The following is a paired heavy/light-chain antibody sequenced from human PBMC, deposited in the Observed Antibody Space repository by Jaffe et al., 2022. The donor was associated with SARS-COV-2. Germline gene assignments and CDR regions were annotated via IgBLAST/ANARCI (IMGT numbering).Light chain of an antibody. J-gene: IGKJ2*01. Sequence: DIHMTQSPSTLSAFVGDRVTITCRASQSINSWLAWYQQKPGKAPKLLIYKASSLESGVPSRFSGSGSGTEFTLTISSLQPDDFATYYCQQYSSYVYAFGQGTKLEIK. CDR1: QSINSW. V-gene: IGKV1-5*03. CDR3: QQYSSYVYA. CDR2: KAS.
Heavy chain of an antibody. CDR1: GFTFSSYA. D-gene: IGHD2-21*02. V-gene: IGHV3-23*01. CDR2: ISDSGART. Sequence: EVQLLEFGGGLVQPGGSLRLTCAASGFTFSSYAMSWVRQAPGKGLEWVSTISDSGARTYYADSVKGRFTISRDNSKKTVWLQMNSLRADDTAVYYCAKFYGGNSGGDYWGQGTLVTVSS. J-gene: IGHJ4*02. CDR3: AKFYGGNSGGDY.